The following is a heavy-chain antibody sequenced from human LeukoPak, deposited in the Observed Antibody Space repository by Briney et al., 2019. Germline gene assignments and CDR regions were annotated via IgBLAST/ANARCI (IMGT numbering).Heavy chain of an antibody. Sequence: GGSLRLSCAASGFTFSSYSMNWVRQAPGKGLEWVSGINWNGGSTGYADSVKGRFTISRDNAKNSLYLQMNSLRAEDTALYHCARVPTSGCSSLYYYYYMDVWGKGTTVTVSS. CDR1: GFTFSSYS. V-gene: IGHV3-20*01. CDR2: INWNGGST. CDR3: ARVPTSGCSSLYYYYYMDV. D-gene: IGHD5-18*01. J-gene: IGHJ6*03.